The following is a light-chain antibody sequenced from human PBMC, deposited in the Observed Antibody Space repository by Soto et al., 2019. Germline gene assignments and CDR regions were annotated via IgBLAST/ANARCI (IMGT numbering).Light chain of an antibody. J-gene: IGLJ1*01. CDR3: AKWDDSLRVYV. V-gene: IGLV1-47*01. CDR1: NSRSGSNY. CDR2: RND. Sequence: QSVLPQPPSASGTPGQRVTISCSTSNSRSGSNYVYWYQQLRGTAPKLLIYRNDQRPSGVPDRFSGSKSGTSASLAISGLRSEDEADYYCAKWDDSLRVYVFGTGTKVTVL.